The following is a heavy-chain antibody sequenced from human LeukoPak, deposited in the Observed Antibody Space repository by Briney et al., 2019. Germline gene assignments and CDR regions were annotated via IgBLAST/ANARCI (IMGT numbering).Heavy chain of an antibody. V-gene: IGHV3-30*18. CDR3: AKCGYSGYGVNWFDP. J-gene: IGHJ5*02. CDR2: ISYDASKQ. CDR1: GFTFSNYG. D-gene: IGHD5-12*01. Sequence: PGRSLRLSCAASGFTFSNYGMHWVRQAPGKGLEWVAVISYDASKQYYADSVKGRFTISRDSSKNTLYLQMNSLRPDDTAVYYCAKCGYSGYGVNWFDPWGQGTLVTVSS.